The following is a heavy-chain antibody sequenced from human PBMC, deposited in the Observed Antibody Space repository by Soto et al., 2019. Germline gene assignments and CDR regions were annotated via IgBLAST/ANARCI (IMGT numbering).Heavy chain of an antibody. V-gene: IGHV3-15*07. Sequence: GGSLRLSCAASGIPFSNAWMNWVRQAPGKGLEWVGRIKSKRDGGTTDYAAPVKGRFTISRDDSKNTLYLQMNSLKSEDTAVYYCTTDRDTAPPDWGQGTLVTVSS. CDR1: GIPFSNAW. CDR3: TTDRDTAPPD. CDR2: IKSKRDGGTT. J-gene: IGHJ4*02. D-gene: IGHD5-18*01.